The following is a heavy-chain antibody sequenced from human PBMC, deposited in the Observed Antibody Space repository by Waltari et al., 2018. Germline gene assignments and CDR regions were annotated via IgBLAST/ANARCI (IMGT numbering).Heavy chain of an antibody. V-gene: IGHV4-59*01. J-gene: IGHJ5*02. D-gene: IGHD3-22*01. CDR1: GGSISSYY. Sequence: QVQLQESGPGLVKPSETLSLTCTVSGGSISSYYWSWIRQPPGKGLEWIGYIYYSGSTNYNPSLKSRVTISVDTSKNQFSLKLSSVTAADTAVYYCARAPYYYDSSGSGRDNWFDPWGQGTLVTVSS. CDR3: ARAPYYYDSSGSGRDNWFDP. CDR2: IYYSGST.